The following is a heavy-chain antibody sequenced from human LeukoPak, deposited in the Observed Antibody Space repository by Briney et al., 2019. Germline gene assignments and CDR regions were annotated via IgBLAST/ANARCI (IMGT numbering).Heavy chain of an antibody. CDR1: GFTFDDYG. D-gene: IGHD6-6*01. V-gene: IGHV3-20*04. Sequence: GGSLRLSCAASGFTFDDYGMSWVRQAPGKGLEWVSGINWNGGSTGYADSVKGRFTISRDNAKNSLYLQMNSLRAEDTALCYCARDKGIAARRPLYFNYWGQGTLVTVAS. CDR3: ARDKGIAARRPLYFNY. CDR2: INWNGGST. J-gene: IGHJ4*02.